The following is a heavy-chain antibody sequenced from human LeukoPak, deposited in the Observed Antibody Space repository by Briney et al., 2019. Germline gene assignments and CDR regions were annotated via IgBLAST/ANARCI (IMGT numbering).Heavy chain of an antibody. CDR3: AKVKEEHQRAYYFDY. D-gene: IGHD1-26*01. Sequence: PGGSLRLSCAASGFTFSSYGMHWVRQAPGKGLEWVAFIRYDGNNYYYADSVKGRFTISRDNSKNTLFLQMNSLRAEDTAVYYCAKVKEEHQRAYYFDYWGQGTLVTVSS. CDR2: IRYDGNNY. CDR1: GFTFSSYG. J-gene: IGHJ4*02. V-gene: IGHV3-30*02.